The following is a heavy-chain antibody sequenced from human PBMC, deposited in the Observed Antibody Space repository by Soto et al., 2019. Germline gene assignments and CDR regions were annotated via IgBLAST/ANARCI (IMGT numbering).Heavy chain of an antibody. CDR3: ARGPSYYGDRYRFDY. D-gene: IGHD4-17*01. J-gene: IGHJ4*02. CDR1: GGTFSSYA. CDR2: IIPIFGTA. V-gene: IGHV1-69*01. Sequence: QVQLVQSVAEVKKPGSSVKVSCKASGGTFSSYAISWVRQAPGHGLEWMGGIIPIFGTANYAQKFQGRVMITADESTSTAYMELSSLRSEDTAVYYCARGPSYYGDRYRFDYCGQGTLVTVSS.